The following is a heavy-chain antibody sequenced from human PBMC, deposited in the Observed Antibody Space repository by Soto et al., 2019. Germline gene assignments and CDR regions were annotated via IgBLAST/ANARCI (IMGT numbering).Heavy chain of an antibody. Sequence: QVQLQESGPGLVKPSETLSLTCNVSGGSIRSNYWSWIRQPAGKALEWIGRIYTSGTTNYNPSLKSRATMLVDTSKNQSSLILSSVTAADTAVYSCAREGASGFGMDVWGQGTTVTVSS. CDR3: AREGASGFGMDV. D-gene: IGHD1-26*01. CDR2: IYTSGTT. J-gene: IGHJ6*02. V-gene: IGHV4-4*07. CDR1: GGSIRSNY.